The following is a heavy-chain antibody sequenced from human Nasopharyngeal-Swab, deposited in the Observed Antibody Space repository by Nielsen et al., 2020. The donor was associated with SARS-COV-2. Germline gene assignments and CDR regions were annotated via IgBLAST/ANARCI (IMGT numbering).Heavy chain of an antibody. J-gene: IGHJ4*02. Sequence: GESLKISCAASGFTFSSYAMSWVRQAPGKGLEWVSAISDSGGSTYYADSVKGRFTISRDNSKNTLYLQMNSLRAEDTAVYYCAKTDRGQQLVPEYFDYWGQGTLVTVSS. CDR2: ISDSGGST. CDR3: AKTDRGQQLVPEYFDY. CDR1: GFTFSSYA. D-gene: IGHD6-13*01. V-gene: IGHV3-23*01.